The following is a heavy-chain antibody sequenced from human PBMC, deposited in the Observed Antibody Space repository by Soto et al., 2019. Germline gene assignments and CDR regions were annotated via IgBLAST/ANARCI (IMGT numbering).Heavy chain of an antibody. CDR1: AYTFINYY. CDR2: ISPSGGRT. V-gene: IGHV1-46*01. J-gene: IGHJ3*02. CDR3: AREDSANGGAFDI. Sequence: ASVKVSCKASAYTFINYYVHWVRQAPGQGLEYMGMISPSGGRTTYAQKFQGRVTMTRDTSTTTVYMDLSSLRSDDTAMYYCAREDSANGGAFDIWGQGTMVTVSS.